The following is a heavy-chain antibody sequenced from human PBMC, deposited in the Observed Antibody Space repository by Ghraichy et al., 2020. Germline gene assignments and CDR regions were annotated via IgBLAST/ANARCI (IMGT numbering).Heavy chain of an antibody. CDR1: GGSISGYY. Sequence: SETLSLTCTVSGGSISGYYWSWIRQPPGKGLEYIGYIDYSGNTNYNPSLKSRVTISVDTSKNQFSLKLSSVTAAGTAVYYCARERGDGSGSYLYNWFDSWGQGTLVIVSS. J-gene: IGHJ5*01. D-gene: IGHD3-10*01. V-gene: IGHV4-59*01. CDR2: IDYSGNT. CDR3: ARERGDGSGSYLYNWFDS.